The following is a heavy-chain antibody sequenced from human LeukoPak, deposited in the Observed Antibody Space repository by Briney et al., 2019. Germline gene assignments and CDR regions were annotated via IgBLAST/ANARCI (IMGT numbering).Heavy chain of an antibody. Sequence: SETLSLTCAVSGGSISSSNWWSWVRQPPGKGLEWIGEIYHSGSTNYNPSLKSRVTISVDKSKNQFSLKLSSVTAADTAVYYCARAEFYDSSGYYYFGFDYWGQGTLVTVSS. D-gene: IGHD3-22*01. J-gene: IGHJ4*02. CDR3: ARAEFYDSSGYYYFGFDY. V-gene: IGHV4-4*02. CDR1: GGSISSSNW. CDR2: IYHSGST.